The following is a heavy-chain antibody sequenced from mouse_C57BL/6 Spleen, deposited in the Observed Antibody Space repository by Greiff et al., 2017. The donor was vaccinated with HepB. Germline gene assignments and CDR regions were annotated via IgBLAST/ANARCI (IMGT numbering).Heavy chain of an antibody. D-gene: IGHD2-4*01. J-gene: IGHJ3*01. Sequence: QVQLQQSGPELVKPGASVKISCKASGYAFSSSWMNWVKQRPGKGLEWIGRIYPGDGDTNYNGKFKGKATLTADKSSSTAYMQLSSLTSEDSAVYFCANYYDYAGFAYWGQGTLVTVSA. CDR1: GYAFSSSW. V-gene: IGHV1-82*01. CDR2: IYPGDGDT. CDR3: ANYYDYAGFAY.